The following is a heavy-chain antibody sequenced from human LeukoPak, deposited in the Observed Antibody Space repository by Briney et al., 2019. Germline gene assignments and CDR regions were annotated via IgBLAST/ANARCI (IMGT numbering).Heavy chain of an antibody. CDR2: ISASGSRT. CDR3: AKHPQGAAGAHFDY. D-gene: IGHD6-13*01. Sequence: GGSLRLSCAASGFVLSNYAMSWVRQAPGKGLEWVSTISASGSRTYYTDSVRGRFSISRDNSRNTMYLQMNSLRAEDTAIYYCAKHPQGAAGAHFDYWGQGTLVTVSS. J-gene: IGHJ4*02. CDR1: GFVLSNYA. V-gene: IGHV3-23*01.